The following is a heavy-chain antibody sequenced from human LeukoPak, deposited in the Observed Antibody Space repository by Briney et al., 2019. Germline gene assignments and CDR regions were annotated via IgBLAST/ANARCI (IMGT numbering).Heavy chain of an antibody. J-gene: IGHJ3*01. CDR1: GFTLNSYL. D-gene: IGHD1/OR15-1a*01. CDR2: IKKDGSEE. Sequence: GGSLRLSCAAFGFTLNSYLMSWVRQAPGRGLEWVANIKKDGSEEDYLDSVKGRFTVSRDNAKNSLFLQMNSLRGEDTAVYYCARGSPNRNALDLWGQGTMATISS. CDR3: ARGSPNRNALDL. V-gene: IGHV3-7*03.